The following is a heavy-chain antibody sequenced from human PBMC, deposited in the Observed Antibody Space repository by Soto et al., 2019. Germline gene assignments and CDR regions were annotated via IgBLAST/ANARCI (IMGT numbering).Heavy chain of an antibody. CDR1: GYTFTSYG. CDR2: ISAYNGNT. D-gene: IGHD2-2*01. V-gene: IGHV1-18*01. Sequence: GASVKVSCKASGYTFTSYGISWVRQAPGQGLEWMGWISAYNGNTNYAQKLQGRVTMTTDTSTSTAYMELRSLRSDDTAVYYCARGPSWVVPAGVRWVNWFDPWGQGTLVTVSS. CDR3: ARGPSWVVPAGVRWVNWFDP. J-gene: IGHJ5*02.